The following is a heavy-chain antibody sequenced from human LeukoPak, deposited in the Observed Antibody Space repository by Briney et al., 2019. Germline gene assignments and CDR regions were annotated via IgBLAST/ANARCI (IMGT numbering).Heavy chain of an antibody. Sequence: GGSLRLSCAASGFTFSSYSMNWVRQTPGKGLEWVSSISSSSSYIYYADSVKGRFTISRDNAKNSLYLQMNSLRAEDTAVYYCARVASDYVHWFDPWGQGTLVTVSS. V-gene: IGHV3-21*01. CDR3: ARVASDYVHWFDP. CDR2: ISSSSSYI. D-gene: IGHD4-17*01. CDR1: GFTFSSYS. J-gene: IGHJ5*02.